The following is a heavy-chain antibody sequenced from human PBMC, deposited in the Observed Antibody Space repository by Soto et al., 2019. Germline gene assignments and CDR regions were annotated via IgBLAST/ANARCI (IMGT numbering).Heavy chain of an antibody. CDR1: GGPFSSYA. CDR2: FIPIFGTA. Sequence: QVQLVQSGAEVKKPGSSVKVSCKASGGPFSSYAISWVRQAPGQGLEWMGGFIPIFGTASYALNFQGRVTIXXDESTSTAYMALSSLRSEDTALYYCAGHSSGVPGYYYGMDVWGQGTTVTVTS. J-gene: IGHJ6*02. CDR3: AGHSSGVPGYYYGMDV. D-gene: IGHD3-22*01. V-gene: IGHV1-69*05.